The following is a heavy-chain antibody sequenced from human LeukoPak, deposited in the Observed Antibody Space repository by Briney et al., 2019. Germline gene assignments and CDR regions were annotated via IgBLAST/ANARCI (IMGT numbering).Heavy chain of an antibody. CDR2: INPNSGGT. Sequence: GASVKVSCKASGYTSTGYYMHWVRQAPGQGLEWMGWINPNSGGTNYAQKFQGRVTMTRGTSISTAYMELSRLRSDDTAVYYCAREKRVAGSRGGFDPWGQGTLVTVSS. D-gene: IGHD6-19*01. CDR1: GYTSTGYY. J-gene: IGHJ5*02. V-gene: IGHV1-2*02. CDR3: AREKRVAGSRGGFDP.